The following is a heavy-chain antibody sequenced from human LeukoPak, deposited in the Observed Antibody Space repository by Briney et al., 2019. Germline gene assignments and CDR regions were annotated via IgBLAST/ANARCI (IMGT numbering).Heavy chain of an antibody. D-gene: IGHD2-21*02. CDR1: GYTFTSYY. V-gene: IGHV1-46*01. J-gene: IGHJ4*02. CDR3: ARVGVIVVVTAAYFDY. CDR2: INPSGGST. Sequence: ASVKVSCKASGYTFTSYYMHWVRQAPGQGLEWMGIINPSGGSTSYAQKFQGRVTMTRDTSTSTVYMELSSLRSEDTAVYYCARVGVIVVVTAAYFDYWGQGTLVTVSS.